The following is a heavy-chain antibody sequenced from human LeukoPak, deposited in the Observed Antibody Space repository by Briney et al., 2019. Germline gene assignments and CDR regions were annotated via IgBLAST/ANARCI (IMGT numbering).Heavy chain of an antibody. CDR1: GYSLSTYW. CDR3: ARPAYSSSLSSHFDP. J-gene: IGHJ5*02. V-gene: IGHV5-51*01. Sequence: GESLKISCEGSGYSLSTYWIAWVRQMPGKGLEWMGCIYPRDSEIRYSPSFQGQVTISADNSISTAYLQWSSLKTSDTAMYYCARPAYSSSLSSHFDPWGQGTLVTVSS. CDR2: IYPRDSEI. D-gene: IGHD6-13*01.